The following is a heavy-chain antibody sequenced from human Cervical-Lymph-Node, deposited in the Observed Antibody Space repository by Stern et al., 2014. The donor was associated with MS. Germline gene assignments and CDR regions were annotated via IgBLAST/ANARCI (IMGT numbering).Heavy chain of an antibody. CDR1: GYTFTSYD. Sequence: VQLVESGAEVKKPGASVKVSCKASGYTFTSYDINWVRQATGKGLEWMGWMKPNSGNTGYAQKFQGRVTMTRNTSISTAYMELSSLRSEDTAVYYCAREGGYCSGGSCYSLYYYYGMDVWGQGTTVTVSS. D-gene: IGHD2-15*01. J-gene: IGHJ6*02. CDR3: AREGGYCSGGSCYSLYYYYGMDV. V-gene: IGHV1-8*01. CDR2: MKPNSGNT.